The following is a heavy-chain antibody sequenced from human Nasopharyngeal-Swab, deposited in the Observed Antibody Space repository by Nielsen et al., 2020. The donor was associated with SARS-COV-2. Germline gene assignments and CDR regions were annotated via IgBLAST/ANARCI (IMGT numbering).Heavy chain of an antibody. J-gene: IGHJ4*02. CDR1: GFTFSSYE. V-gene: IGHV3-48*03. CDR3: ARTTYSYGRFDY. Sequence: GGSLRLSCAASGFTFSSYEMNWVRQAPGKGLEWVSYISSSGSTIYYADSVKGRFTISRDNAKNSLYLQMNSLRAEDTALYYCARTTYSYGRFDYWGQGTLVTVSS. CDR2: ISSSGSTI. D-gene: IGHD5-18*01.